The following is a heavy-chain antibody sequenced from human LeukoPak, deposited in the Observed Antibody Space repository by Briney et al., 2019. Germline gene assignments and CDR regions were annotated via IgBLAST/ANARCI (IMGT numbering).Heavy chain of an antibody. CDR2: ISVSGDST. CDR3: ARRGGRNGWGDFDY. Sequence: RGSLRLSCAASGFSFNNYAMNWVRQAPGKGLEWVSTISVSGDSTFYADSVQGRFTISRDTSRNSLSLHMNSLRAEDTAVYFCARRGGRNGWGDFDYWGQGTLVTVSS. V-gene: IGHV3-23*01. CDR1: GFSFNNYA. D-gene: IGHD3-10*01. J-gene: IGHJ4*02.